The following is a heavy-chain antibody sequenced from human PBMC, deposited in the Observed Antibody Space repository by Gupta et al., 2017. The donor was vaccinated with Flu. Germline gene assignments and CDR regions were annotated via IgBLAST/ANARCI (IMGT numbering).Heavy chain of an antibody. CDR1: GFTFSSYG. D-gene: IGHD3-22*01. Sequence: QVQLVESGGGVVQPGRSLRLSCAASGFTFSSYGMHWVRQGPGKGLEWVAVIWYDGSNKYYADSVKGRFTISRDNSKNTLYLQMNSLRAEDTAVYYCARDSSGYYNEYFQHWGQGTLVTVSS. CDR3: ARDSSGYYNEYFQH. CDR2: IWYDGSNK. V-gene: IGHV3-33*01. J-gene: IGHJ1*01.